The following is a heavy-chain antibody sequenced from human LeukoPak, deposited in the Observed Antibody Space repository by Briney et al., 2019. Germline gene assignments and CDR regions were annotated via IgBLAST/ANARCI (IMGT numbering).Heavy chain of an antibody. Sequence: GGSLRLSCAASGFTFSSYAMSWVRQAPGKGLEWVSAISGSGGSTYYADSVKGRFTISRDNAKNSVYLQMNSLRAEDTAVYYCAREGDYYCSGGSCYDYWGQGTLVTVSS. CDR3: AREGDYYCSGGSCYDY. J-gene: IGHJ4*02. CDR2: ISGSGGST. V-gene: IGHV3-23*01. CDR1: GFTFSSYA. D-gene: IGHD2-15*01.